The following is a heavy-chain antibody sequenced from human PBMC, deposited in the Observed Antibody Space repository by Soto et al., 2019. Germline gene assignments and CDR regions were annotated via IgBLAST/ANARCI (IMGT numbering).Heavy chain of an antibody. D-gene: IGHD3-3*01. J-gene: IGHJ6*02. Sequence: PSYTLSLTCTVSGGSISSYYWSWIRQPPGKGLEWIGYIYYSGSTNYNPSLKSRVTISVDTSKNQFSLKLSSVTAADTAVYYCARGSKSYDFWSGYPYYYYYGMDVWGQGTTVTASS. CDR2: IYYSGST. CDR1: GGSISSYY. CDR3: ARGSKSYDFWSGYPYYYYYGMDV. V-gene: IGHV4-59*07.